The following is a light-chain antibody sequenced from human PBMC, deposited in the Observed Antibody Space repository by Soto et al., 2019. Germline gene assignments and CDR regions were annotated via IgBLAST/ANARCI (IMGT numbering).Light chain of an antibody. CDR1: SSDVGGYNY. CDR2: DVS. CDR3: SSYTSSSLLV. J-gene: IGLJ1*01. V-gene: IGLV2-14*01. Sequence: QPVLTQPASVSGSPGQSITISCTGTSSDVGGYNYVSWYQQHPGKAPKLMIYDVSNRPSGVSNRFSGSKSGNTASLTISGLQAEDEADYYCSSYTSSSLLVFGTGTKVTVL.